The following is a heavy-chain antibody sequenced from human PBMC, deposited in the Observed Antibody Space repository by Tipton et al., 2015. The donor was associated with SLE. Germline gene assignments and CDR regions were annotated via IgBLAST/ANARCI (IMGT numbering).Heavy chain of an antibody. J-gene: IGHJ4*02. CDR3: AGSRVHSGLRLGEGSDFDY. V-gene: IGHV3-13*01. CDR2: IGTAGDT. CDR1: GFTFSSYD. Sequence: SLRLSCAASGFTFSSYDMHWVRQVTGKSLEWVSGIGTAGDTYYPGSVKGRFTISRENAKNSLYLQMNSLRDEDTAVYYCAGSRVHSGLRLGEGSDFDYWGQGTLVTVSS. D-gene: IGHD3-16*01.